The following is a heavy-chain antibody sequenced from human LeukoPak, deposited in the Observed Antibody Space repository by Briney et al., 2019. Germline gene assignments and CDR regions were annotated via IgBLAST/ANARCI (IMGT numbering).Heavy chain of an antibody. Sequence: GGSLRLSCAASGFTFRTYAMHWVRQAPGKGLEWVVVISYDGNNKYYADSVKGQFTISRDNSKNTLYLQMNSLRAEDTAVYYCASNSMVRGKGTDYWGQGTLVTVSS. J-gene: IGHJ4*02. CDR3: ASNSMVRGKGTDY. D-gene: IGHD3-10*01. V-gene: IGHV3-30-3*01. CDR1: GFTFRTYA. CDR2: ISYDGNNK.